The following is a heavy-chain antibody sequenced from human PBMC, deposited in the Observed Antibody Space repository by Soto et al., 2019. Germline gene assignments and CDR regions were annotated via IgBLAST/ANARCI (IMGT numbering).Heavy chain of an antibody. D-gene: IGHD6-6*01. J-gene: IGHJ4*02. Sequence: SLRLSCAASGFTFSSYAMSWVRQAPGKGLEWVSAISGSGGSTYYADSVKGRFTISRDNSKNTLYLQMNSLRAEDTAVYYCAKDLSSSSGYFDYWGQGTLVTVSS. V-gene: IGHV3-23*01. CDR3: AKDLSSSSGYFDY. CDR1: GFTFSSYA. CDR2: ISGSGGST.